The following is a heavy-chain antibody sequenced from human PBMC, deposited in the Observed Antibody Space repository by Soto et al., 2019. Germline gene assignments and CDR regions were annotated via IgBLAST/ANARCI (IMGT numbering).Heavy chain of an antibody. J-gene: IGHJ4*02. Sequence: VQLVESGGGLVEPGGSLRLSCAASGFRFSDHYMTWIRQAPGKGLEWVSKISSGGTTIYYADSVKGRFTVSRDNAKNSLYLQMNSLRTEDTAVYYCAGDPYYDASAFWGQGTLVTVSS. CDR2: ISSGGTTI. V-gene: IGHV3-11*01. CDR3: AGDPYYDASAF. CDR1: GFRFSDHY. D-gene: IGHD3-16*01.